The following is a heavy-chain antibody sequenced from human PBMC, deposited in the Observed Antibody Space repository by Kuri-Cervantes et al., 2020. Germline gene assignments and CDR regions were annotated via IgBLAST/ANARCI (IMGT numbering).Heavy chain of an antibody. Sequence: ETLSLTCAASGFTFSSYAMSWVRQAPGKGLEWVSAISGSGGSTYYADSVKGRFTISRDNSKNTLYLQMNSLRAEDTAVYYCARAKYGANSPKDYWGQGTLVTVSS. J-gene: IGHJ4*02. CDR1: GFTFSSYA. V-gene: IGHV3-23*01. CDR3: ARAKYGANSPKDY. CDR2: ISGSGGST. D-gene: IGHD4-23*01.